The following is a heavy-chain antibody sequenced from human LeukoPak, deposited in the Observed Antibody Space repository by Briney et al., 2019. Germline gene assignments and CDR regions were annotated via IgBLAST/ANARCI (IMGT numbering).Heavy chain of an antibody. Sequence: PSETLSLTCAVSGYSISSGYYWGWIRQPPGKGLEWIGSIYHSGSTYYNPSLKSRVTISVDTSKNQFSLNLRSVTAADTAVYCCARHESRVEAPPYDYWGQGTLVTVSS. V-gene: IGHV4-38-2*01. CDR2: IYHSGST. D-gene: IGHD5-24*01. CDR3: ARHESRVEAPPYDY. CDR1: GYSISSGYY. J-gene: IGHJ4*02.